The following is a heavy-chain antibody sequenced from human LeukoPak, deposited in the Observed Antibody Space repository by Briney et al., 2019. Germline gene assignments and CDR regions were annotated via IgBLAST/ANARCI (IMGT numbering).Heavy chain of an antibody. CDR3: ARADYYGSGSYHLG. CDR2: INHSGST. D-gene: IGHD3-10*01. Sequence: SETLSLTCAVYGGSFSGYYWSWIRQPPGKGLEWIGEINHSGSTNYNPSLKSRVTTSVDTPKNQFSLKLSSVTAADTAVYYCARADYYGSGSYHLGWSQGTLVTVSS. J-gene: IGHJ4*02. CDR1: GGSFSGYY. V-gene: IGHV4-34*01.